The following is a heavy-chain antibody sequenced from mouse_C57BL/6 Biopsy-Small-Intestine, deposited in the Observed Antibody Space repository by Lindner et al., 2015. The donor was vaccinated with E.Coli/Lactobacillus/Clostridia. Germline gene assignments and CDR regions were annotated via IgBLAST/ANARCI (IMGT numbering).Heavy chain of an antibody. D-gene: IGHD1-1*01. Sequence: VQLQESGPGMVRPSQSLSLTCSVTGYSITSGYDWHWIRHFPGNKLEWMGYISYSGYSNYNPSLKSRISITHDTSKNHFFLRLNSVTTDDSATYYCVRGFYGSTYGYYFPNWGQGTTLTVSS. V-gene: IGHV3-1*01. CDR3: VRGFYGSTYGYYFPN. CDR2: ISYSGYS. J-gene: IGHJ2*01. CDR1: GYSITSGYD.